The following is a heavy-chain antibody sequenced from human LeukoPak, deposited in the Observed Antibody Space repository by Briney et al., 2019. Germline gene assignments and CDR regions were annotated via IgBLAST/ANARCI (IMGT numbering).Heavy chain of an antibody. CDR3: ARVAVAGMIWWFDP. D-gene: IGHD6-19*01. CDR2: MNPNSGNT. V-gene: IGHV1-8*01. CDR1: GYTFTSYD. J-gene: IGHJ5*02. Sequence: ASVKVSCKASGYTFTSYDINWVRQATGQGLEWMGWMNPNSGNTGYAQKFQGRATMTRNTSISTAYMELSSLRSEDTAVYYCARVAVAGMIWWFDPWGQGTLVTVSS.